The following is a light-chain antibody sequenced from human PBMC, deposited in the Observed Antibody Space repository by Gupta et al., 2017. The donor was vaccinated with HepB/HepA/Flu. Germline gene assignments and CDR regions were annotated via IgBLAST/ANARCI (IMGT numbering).Light chain of an antibody. V-gene: IGKV1-5*03. Sequence: EIQMTQSPSTLSASVGDRVTITCRASQSIGGWLAWYQQKPGKAPKVLIYKASTLESGVPSRFSGSGSAIXFTLTIXSLQPDDFATYYCQQDDYFPITFGXGTKVEIK. J-gene: IGKJ4*01. CDR2: KAS. CDR1: QSIGGW. CDR3: QQDDYFPIT.